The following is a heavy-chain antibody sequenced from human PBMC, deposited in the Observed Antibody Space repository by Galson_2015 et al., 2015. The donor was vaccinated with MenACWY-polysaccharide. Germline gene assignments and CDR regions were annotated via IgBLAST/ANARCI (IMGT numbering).Heavy chain of an antibody. CDR2: IRGDGGKV. CDR1: GFTFSSNW. Sequence: SLRLSCATSGFTFSSNWMNWVRQAPGKGLEWVSPIRGDGGKVRYADSVKGRFTISRDNAKNTLYLQMSSLRAEDTAVYYCAISRGMSRSWKYFDHWGQGTLVTVSP. V-gene: IGHV3-74*01. J-gene: IGHJ4*02. D-gene: IGHD6-13*01. CDR3: AISRGMSRSWKYFDH.